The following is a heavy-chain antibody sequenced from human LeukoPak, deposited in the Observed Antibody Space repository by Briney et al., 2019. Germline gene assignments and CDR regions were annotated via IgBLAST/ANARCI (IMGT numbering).Heavy chain of an antibody. Sequence: GGSLRLSCAASGFTFTRSWMTWIRQAPGRGLEWVANINGGGSEKNHVDSVKGRFTISRDNAKNTLYLQINSLRTEDTAVYYCARFAAGGSYYYYMDVWGKGTTVTVSS. CDR2: INGGGSEK. J-gene: IGHJ6*03. CDR3: ARFAAGGSYYYYMDV. D-gene: IGHD6-25*01. V-gene: IGHV3-7*01. CDR1: GFTFTRSW.